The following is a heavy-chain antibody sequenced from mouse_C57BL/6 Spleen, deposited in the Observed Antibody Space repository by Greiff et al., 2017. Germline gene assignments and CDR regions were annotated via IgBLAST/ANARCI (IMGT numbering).Heavy chain of an antibody. Sequence: VQLKESGAELVRPGTSVKVSCKASGYAFTNYLIEWVKQRPGQGLEWIGVIKPGSGGTNYNEKFKGKATLTAYNSSSTAYMQLSSLTSEDSAVSFCASGGYWDYGGFAYWGQGTLVTVSA. CDR2: IKPGSGGT. J-gene: IGHJ3*01. CDR3: ASGGYWDYGGFAY. CDR1: GYAFTNYL. V-gene: IGHV1-54*01. D-gene: IGHD2-4*01.